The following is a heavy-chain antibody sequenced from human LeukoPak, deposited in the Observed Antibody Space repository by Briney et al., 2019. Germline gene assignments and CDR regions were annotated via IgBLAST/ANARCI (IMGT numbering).Heavy chain of an antibody. Sequence: SETLSLTCTVSGGSIATYYWSWIRQPPGKGLEWIGYIYYNGHTDYNPSLKSRVTISVDTSKNQFSLKLSSVTAADTAVYYCARVRSSGWTENDYWGQGTLVTVSS. V-gene: IGHV4-59*01. CDR1: GGSIATYY. CDR3: ARVRSSGWTENDY. J-gene: IGHJ4*02. D-gene: IGHD6-19*01. CDR2: IYYNGHT.